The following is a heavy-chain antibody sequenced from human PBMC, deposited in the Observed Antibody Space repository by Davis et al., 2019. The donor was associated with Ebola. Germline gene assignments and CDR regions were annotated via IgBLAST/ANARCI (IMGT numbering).Heavy chain of an antibody. D-gene: IGHD3-10*01. CDR1: GFTFSSYS. CDR3: ARASLYYYGSGSYYGD. V-gene: IGHV3-21*01. CDR2: ISSSSSYI. J-gene: IGHJ4*02. Sequence: GESLKISCAASGFTFSSYSMNWVRQAPGKGLEWVSSISSSSSYIYYADSVKGRFTISRDNSKNTLYLQMGSLRAEDMAVYYCARASLYYYGSGSYYGDWGQGTLVTVSS.